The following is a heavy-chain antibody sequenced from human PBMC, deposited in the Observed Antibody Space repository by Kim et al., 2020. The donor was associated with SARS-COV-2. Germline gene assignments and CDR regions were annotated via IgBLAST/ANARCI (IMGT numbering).Heavy chain of an antibody. D-gene: IGHD3-3*01. Sequence: GGSLRLSCAASGFTFNSYSMNWVRQVPGKGLEWVATIKQDGSEKHYVDSVKGRFTVSRDNAKNSLYLEMNSLRAEDTAVYYCARVWTHSGRDYWGQGTLVTVSS. J-gene: IGHJ4*02. V-gene: IGHV3-7*03. CDR1: GFTFNSYS. CDR2: IKQDGSEK. CDR3: ARVWTHSGRDY.